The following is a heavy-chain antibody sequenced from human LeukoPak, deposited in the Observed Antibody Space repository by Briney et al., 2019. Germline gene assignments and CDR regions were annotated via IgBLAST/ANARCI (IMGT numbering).Heavy chain of an antibody. CDR1: GYTFTSYD. CDR2: MNPNSGNT. J-gene: IGHJ5*02. CDR3: ARVGYSSSWYGGGNWFDP. Sequence: ASVKVSCRASGYTFTSYDINWVRQAPGQGLEWMGWMNPNSGNTGYAQKFQGRVTITRNTSTSTAYMELSSLRSEDTAVYYCARVGYSSSWYGGGNWFDPWGQGTLVTVSS. D-gene: IGHD6-13*01. V-gene: IGHV1-8*03.